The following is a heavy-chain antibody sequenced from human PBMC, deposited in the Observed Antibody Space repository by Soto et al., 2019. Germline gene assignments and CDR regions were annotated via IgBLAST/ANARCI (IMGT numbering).Heavy chain of an antibody. CDR3: ARERVAATAVGYCFDY. CDR1: GGSISSYY. V-gene: IGHV4-59*01. J-gene: IGHJ4*02. Sequence: QVQLQESGPGLVKPSETLSLTCTVSGGSISSYYWSWIRQPQGKGLEWIGYIYYSGSTNYNPSLNSRVTVSVDAAKNHFSLILSSATAADTAVNYCARERVAATAVGYCFDYWGQGTLVTVSS. CDR2: IYYSGST. D-gene: IGHD1-26*01.